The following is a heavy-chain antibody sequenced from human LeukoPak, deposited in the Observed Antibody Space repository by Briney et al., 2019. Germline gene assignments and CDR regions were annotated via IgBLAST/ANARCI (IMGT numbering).Heavy chain of an antibody. D-gene: IGHD6-13*01. CDR1: GYSFTSYW. CDR3: ARHRIAAAIDY. V-gene: IGHV5-51*01. J-gene: IGHJ4*02. CDR2: NYPGDSDT. Sequence: GESLKISCKGSGYSFTSYWIGWGRQMPGKGLGWMGINYPGDSDTRYSPSFQGQVTISADKSISTAYLQWSSLKASDTAMYYCARHRIAAAIDYWGQGTLVTVSS.